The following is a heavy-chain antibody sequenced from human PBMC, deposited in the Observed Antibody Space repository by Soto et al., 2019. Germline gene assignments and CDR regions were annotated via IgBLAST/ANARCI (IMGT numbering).Heavy chain of an antibody. CDR1: GFTFDDYA. J-gene: IGHJ1*01. V-gene: IGHV3-9*01. CDR3: VKDESINWYSGHFRH. CDR2: INWNSGSI. Sequence: GGSLRLSCAASGFTFDDYAMHWVRQVPGKGLGWVSGINWNSGSIGYGDSVKGRFAISRDNAKNSLHLQMNSLSAEDTAFYYCVKDESINWYSGHFRHWGQGTLVTVSS. D-gene: IGHD6-13*01.